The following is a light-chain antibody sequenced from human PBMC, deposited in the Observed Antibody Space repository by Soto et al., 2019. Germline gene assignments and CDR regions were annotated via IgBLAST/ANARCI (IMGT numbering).Light chain of an antibody. CDR3: ATWDDSLGGDV. V-gene: IGLV1-47*01. CDR2: RND. J-gene: IGLJ1*01. CDR1: SSNIGSNF. Sequence: QAVVTQPPSASGTPGQRVTMSCSGSSSNIGSNFVSWYQQLPGTAPKLLIYRNDQRPSGVPDRFSGSKSGTSASLAISGLRSEDEADYYCATWDDSLGGDVFGTGTELTVL.